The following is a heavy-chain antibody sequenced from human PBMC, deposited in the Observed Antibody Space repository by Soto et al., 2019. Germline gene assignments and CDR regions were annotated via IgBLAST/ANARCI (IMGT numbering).Heavy chain of an antibody. V-gene: IGHV3-33*01. Sequence: GGSLRLSCTASGFTFRRHGMHWVRQAPGKGLEWVAVIWDDGSETRYADSVRGRFTVSRDNSKNTLFLQMSSLRAEDTAVYYCARDPQINSDTSGYVGSWGPGTLVTVSS. D-gene: IGHD3-22*01. CDR3: ARDPQINSDTSGYVGS. CDR2: IWDDGSET. CDR1: GFTFRRHG. J-gene: IGHJ5*02.